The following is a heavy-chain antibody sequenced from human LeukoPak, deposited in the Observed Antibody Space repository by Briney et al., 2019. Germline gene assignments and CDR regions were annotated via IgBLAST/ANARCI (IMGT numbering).Heavy chain of an antibody. CDR2: IWYDGSNK. Sequence: GGSLRLSCAASGFTFSTYAMHWVRQAPGKGLEWVAVIWYDGSNKYYADSVKGRFTISRDNSKNTLYLQMNSLRAEDTAVYYCAREDIVAAYFGYWGQGTLVTVSS. D-gene: IGHD5-12*01. V-gene: IGHV3-33*08. CDR1: GFTFSTYA. J-gene: IGHJ4*02. CDR3: AREDIVAAYFGY.